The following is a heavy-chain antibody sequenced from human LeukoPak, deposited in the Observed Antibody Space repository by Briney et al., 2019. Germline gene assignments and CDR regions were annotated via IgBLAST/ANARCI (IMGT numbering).Heavy chain of an antibody. Sequence: SETLSLTCTVSGGSVSSYYWGWIRQPPGEGLEWIRYIYNSGRTNYNPSLKSRVTISVDTSKNQLSLKLSSVTAADTAVYYCAGSGDCSSTSCYVLLDSWGQGTLVTVSS. J-gene: IGHJ4*02. D-gene: IGHD2-2*01. V-gene: IGHV4-59*08. CDR3: AGSGDCSSTSCYVLLDS. CDR1: GGSVSSYY. CDR2: IYNSGRT.